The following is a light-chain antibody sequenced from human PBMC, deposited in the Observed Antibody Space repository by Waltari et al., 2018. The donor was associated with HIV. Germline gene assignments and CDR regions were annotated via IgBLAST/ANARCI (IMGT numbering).Light chain of an antibody. CDR2: EDN. Sequence: NFKLTQPLSVSESPGKTVTISCTRSSGNIASNYVQWSHQRPSRAHTTVIYEDNQGPAGFPAGFSGSIYSSSNSAYLTISELKTEDEADYYCQSYDSNDPWVFGGVTKLTVL. J-gene: IGLJ3*02. CDR3: QSYDSNDPWV. V-gene: IGLV6-57*04. CDR1: SGNIASNY.